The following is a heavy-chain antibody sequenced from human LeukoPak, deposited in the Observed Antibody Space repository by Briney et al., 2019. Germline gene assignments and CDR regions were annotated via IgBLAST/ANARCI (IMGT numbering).Heavy chain of an antibody. Sequence: PSETLSLTCSVSDGSISSYYWSWTRQPAGKSLEWIGRIYTSGGPSYNPSLKSRVTMSLDTSKKQFSLKLNSVTAADTAVYYCARERGNYGMDVWGQGTTVTVSS. V-gene: IGHV4-4*07. J-gene: IGHJ6*02. D-gene: IGHD3-16*01. CDR1: DGSISSYY. CDR2: IYTSGGP. CDR3: ARERGNYGMDV.